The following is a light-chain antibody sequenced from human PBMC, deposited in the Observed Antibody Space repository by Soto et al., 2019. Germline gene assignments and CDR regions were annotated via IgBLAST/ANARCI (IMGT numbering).Light chain of an antibody. CDR2: AAS. Sequence: DIQVTKSRHSLSVCVCASVTITCLASQPIDRYLNWYQHKPGKAPKLLINAASSLQSGVPPRFSGSGSATDFTLTISGLQPEDFATYYCQQTYSTPQPFGQGTRLEIK. V-gene: IGKV1-39*01. CDR1: QPIDRY. J-gene: IGKJ5*01. CDR3: QQTYSTPQP.